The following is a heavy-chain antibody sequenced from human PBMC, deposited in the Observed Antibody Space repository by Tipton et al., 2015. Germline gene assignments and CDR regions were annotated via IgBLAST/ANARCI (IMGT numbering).Heavy chain of an antibody. Sequence: TLSLTCTVSGDSVSSVSYYWSWIRQPPGKGLEWIGYIYYSGSTNYNPSLKSRVTISVDTSKNQFSLKLSSVTATDAAVYYCARQGALDTAMVVFYWGQGTLVTVSS. V-gene: IGHV4-61*01. CDR1: GDSVSSVSYY. CDR3: ARQGALDTAMVVFY. CDR2: IYYSGST. J-gene: IGHJ4*02. D-gene: IGHD5-18*01.